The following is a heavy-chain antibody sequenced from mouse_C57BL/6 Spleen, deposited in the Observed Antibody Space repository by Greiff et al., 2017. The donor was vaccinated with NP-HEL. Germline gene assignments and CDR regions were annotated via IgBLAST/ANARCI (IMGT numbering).Heavy chain of an antibody. CDR3: ARDYSNYFDY. CDR2: INPNNGGT. Sequence: EVKLMESGPELVKPGASVKISCKASGYTFTDYYMNWVKQSHGKSLEWIGDINPNNGGTSYNQKFKGKATLTVDKSSSTAYMELRSLTSEDSAVYYCARDYSNYFDYWGQGTTLTVSS. V-gene: IGHV1-26*01. CDR1: GYTFTDYY. D-gene: IGHD2-5*01. J-gene: IGHJ2*01.